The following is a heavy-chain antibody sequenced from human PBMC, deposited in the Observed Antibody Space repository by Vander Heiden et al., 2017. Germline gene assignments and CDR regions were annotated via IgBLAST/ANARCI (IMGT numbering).Heavy chain of an antibody. CDR1: GFTFGTYS. V-gene: IGHV3-48*02. CDR3: ARVGSSSSFG. Sequence: EVQLVESGGGLVQPGGSLRPSCAASGFTFGTYSMNWVRQAPGKGLEWVSYISSSSTAMYYADSVKGRFTISRDNAKNSLYLQMNSLRDEDTAVYYCARVGSSSSFGWGQGTLVTVSS. D-gene: IGHD6-13*01. CDR2: ISSSSTAM. J-gene: IGHJ4*02.